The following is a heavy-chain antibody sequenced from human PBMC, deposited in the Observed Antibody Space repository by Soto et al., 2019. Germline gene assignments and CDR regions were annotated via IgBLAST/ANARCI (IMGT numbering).Heavy chain of an antibody. CDR1: GYTFTSYG. CDR2: ISAYNGNT. D-gene: IGHD3-16*01. J-gene: IGHJ6*02. V-gene: IGHV1-18*01. Sequence: QVQLVQSGAEVKKPGASVKVSCKASGYTFTSYGISWVRQAPGQGLEWMGWISAYNGNTNYAQKLQDRVTTTTDTSTTTAYMELRRLRSDDTAVYYCATFYVKSYYYGMDVWGQGTTVTVSS. CDR3: ATFYVKSYYYGMDV.